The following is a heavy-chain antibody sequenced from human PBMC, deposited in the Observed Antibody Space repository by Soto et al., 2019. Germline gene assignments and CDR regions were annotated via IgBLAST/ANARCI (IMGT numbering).Heavy chain of an antibody. J-gene: IGHJ3*02. Sequence: EVRLLESGGGLVQPGGSLGLSCAASAFTFSSYAMTWVRQAQGQGLEWLSAIGSTGGTTYYADSVKGRFTISKDNSKNTLYLQMNSRRAEDTSTYYCAKYGYDRPASRGAYDIWGQGTMVNGSS. CDR3: AKYGYDRPASRGAYDI. CDR2: IGSTGGTT. CDR1: AFTFSSYA. D-gene: IGHD3-22*01. V-gene: IGHV3-23*01.